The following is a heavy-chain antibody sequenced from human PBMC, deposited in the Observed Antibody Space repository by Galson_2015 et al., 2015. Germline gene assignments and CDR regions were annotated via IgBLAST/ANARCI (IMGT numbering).Heavy chain of an antibody. D-gene: IGHD3-22*01. CDR3: ATGGRDYYDSSGYYYFDY. J-gene: IGHJ4*02. V-gene: IGHV1-69*01. Sequence: NYAQKFQGRVTITADESTSTAYMELSSLRSEDTTVYYCATGGRDYYDSSGYYYFDYWGQGTLVTVSS.